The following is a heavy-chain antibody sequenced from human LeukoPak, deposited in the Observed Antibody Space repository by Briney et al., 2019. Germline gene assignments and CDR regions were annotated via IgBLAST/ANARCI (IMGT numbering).Heavy chain of an antibody. CDR3: ARDNRELTGDDGD. J-gene: IGHJ4*02. D-gene: IGHD7-27*01. CDR2: ITPNSGGT. Sequence: ASLKVSCKASGYTFTGYYMHWVRQAPGQGLEWMGRITPNSGGTNYAQTFQGRVTMTRDTSISTAYMELSRLRSDDTAVYYCARDNRELTGDDGDWGEGTLVTVSS. V-gene: IGHV1-2*06. CDR1: GYTFTGYY.